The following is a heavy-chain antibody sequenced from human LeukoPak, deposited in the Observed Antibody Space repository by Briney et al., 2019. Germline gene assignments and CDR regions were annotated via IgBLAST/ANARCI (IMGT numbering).Heavy chain of an antibody. Sequence: GWSLRLSCAASGFTFSSYAMSWVRQAPAKGLEGVSAISGSGGSTYYADYVKGRFTISRDNSKNTLYPQINSLTAEDTAAYYCAKDRESKPFDYWGQGTLVTVSS. V-gene: IGHV3-23*01. CDR1: GFTFSSYA. D-gene: IGHD3-10*01. CDR3: AKDRESKPFDY. J-gene: IGHJ4*02. CDR2: ISGSGGST.